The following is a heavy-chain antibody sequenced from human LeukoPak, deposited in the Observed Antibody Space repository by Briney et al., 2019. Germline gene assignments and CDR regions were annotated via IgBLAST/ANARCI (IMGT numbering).Heavy chain of an antibody. CDR2: INPNSGGT. Sequence: ASVKVSCKASGYTFTCYYMHWVRQAPGQGLEWMGWINPNSGGTNYAQKFQGRVTMTRDTSISTAYMELSRLRSDDTAVYYCARAVAGTSGGWFDRWGQGTLVTVSS. J-gene: IGHJ5*02. D-gene: IGHD6-19*01. V-gene: IGHV1-2*02. CDR1: GYTFTCYY. CDR3: ARAVAGTSGGWFDR.